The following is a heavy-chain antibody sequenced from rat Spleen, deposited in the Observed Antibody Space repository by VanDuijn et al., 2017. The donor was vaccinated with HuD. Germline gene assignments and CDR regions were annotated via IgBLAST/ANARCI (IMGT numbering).Heavy chain of an antibody. CDR3: TRAIAADYVMAA. Sequence: QVQLKESGPGLVQPSQTLSLTCTVSGFSLTSYNVHWVRQPPGKGLEWMGRMRYNGDTSYNSALKSRLSISRDTSKNQVFLKVNSLQTDDTAIYYCTRAIAADYVMAAWGQGTSVTVSS. D-gene: IGHD1-2*01. V-gene: IGHV2-63*01. J-gene: IGHJ4*01. CDR2: MRYNGDT. CDR1: GFSLTSYN.